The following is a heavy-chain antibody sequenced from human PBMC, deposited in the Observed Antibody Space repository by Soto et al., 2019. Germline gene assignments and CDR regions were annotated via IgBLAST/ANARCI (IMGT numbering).Heavy chain of an antibody. Sequence: SETLSLTCTVSGGSISSYYWSWIRQPPGKGLEWIGYIYYSGSTNYNPSLKSRVTISVDTSKNQFSLKLSSVTAADTAVYYCARGPPQQQLDSYYFDYWGQGTLVTVSS. J-gene: IGHJ4*02. V-gene: IGHV4-59*01. CDR2: IYYSGST. D-gene: IGHD6-13*01. CDR1: GGSISSYY. CDR3: ARGPPQQQLDSYYFDY.